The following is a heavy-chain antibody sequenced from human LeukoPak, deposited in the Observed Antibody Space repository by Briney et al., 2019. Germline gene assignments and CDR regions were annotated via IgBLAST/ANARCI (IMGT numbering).Heavy chain of an antibody. D-gene: IGHD3-3*01. J-gene: IGHJ4*02. Sequence: GGSLRLSCAASGFTFSNAWMSWVRQAPGKGLEWVGRIKSKTDGGTTDYAAPVKGRFTISRDDSKNTLYLQMNSLKTEDTAVYYCTTDSPRVLYYDFWSGYYTPPFDYWGQGTLVTVSS. CDR3: TTDSPRVLYYDFWSGYYTPPFDY. V-gene: IGHV3-15*01. CDR2: IKSKTDGGTT. CDR1: GFTFSNAW.